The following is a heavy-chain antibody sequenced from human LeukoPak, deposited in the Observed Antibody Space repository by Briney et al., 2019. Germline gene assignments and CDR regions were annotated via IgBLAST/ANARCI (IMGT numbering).Heavy chain of an antibody. CDR2: IYSGGNT. D-gene: IGHD1/OR15-1a*01. CDR1: GLXDSSNV. V-gene: IGHV3-66*04. CDR3: ARQQDATNPGY. J-gene: IGHJ4*02. Sequence: WGSLRLFCAVSGLXDSSNVMNSDRQAPGEGLEWVSIIYSGGNTYYADSVKGRFTISRDNSKNTLYLQMSSLRAEDTAIYYCARQQDATNPGYWGQGTLVTVSS.